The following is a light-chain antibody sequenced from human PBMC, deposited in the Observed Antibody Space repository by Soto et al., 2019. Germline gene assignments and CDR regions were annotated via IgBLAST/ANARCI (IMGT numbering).Light chain of an antibody. Sequence: EIVLTQSPGTLSLSPGERATRSCRASQSVSSSYLAWYQQKPGQAPRLLIYGASSRATGIPDRFSGSGSGTDFTLTISRMEPEDFAVYYCQQFSSTPSWTFGQGTKVDIK. V-gene: IGKV3-20*01. CDR1: QSVSSSY. CDR3: QQFSSTPSWT. CDR2: GAS. J-gene: IGKJ1*01.